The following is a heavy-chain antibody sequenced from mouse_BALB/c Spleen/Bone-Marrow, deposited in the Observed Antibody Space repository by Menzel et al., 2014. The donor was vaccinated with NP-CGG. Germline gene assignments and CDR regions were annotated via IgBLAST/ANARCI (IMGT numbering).Heavy chain of an antibody. V-gene: IGHV3-2*02. CDR3: ARFPYYGSRSFDY. D-gene: IGHD1-1*01. Sequence: EVQVVESGPGLVKPSQSLSLTCTVTGYSITSDYVWNWIRQFPGNKLEWLGYISYSGSTSYNPSLKSRISVTRDTSKSQFFLQLNSVTTEDTATYYCARFPYYGSRSFDYWGQGTTLTVSS. CDR1: GYSITSDYV. J-gene: IGHJ2*01. CDR2: ISYSGST.